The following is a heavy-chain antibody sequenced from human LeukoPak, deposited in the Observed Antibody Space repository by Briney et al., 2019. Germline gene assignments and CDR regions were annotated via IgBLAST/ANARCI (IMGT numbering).Heavy chain of an antibody. CDR3: ARAPFSYDFWSGYYGGYYYYGMDV. CDR2: ISSSSSYI. Sequence: GGSLRLSCAASGFTFSSYSMNWVRQAPGKGLEWVSSISSSSSYIYYADSVKGRFTISRDNAKNSLYLQMNSLRAEDTAVYYCARAPFSYDFWSGYYGGYYYYGMDVWGQGTTVAVSS. D-gene: IGHD3-3*01. CDR1: GFTFSSYS. V-gene: IGHV3-21*01. J-gene: IGHJ6*02.